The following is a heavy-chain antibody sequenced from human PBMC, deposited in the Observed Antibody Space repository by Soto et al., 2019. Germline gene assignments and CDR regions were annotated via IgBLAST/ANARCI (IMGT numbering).Heavy chain of an antibody. Sequence: SVKVSCKASGGTFSSYAISWVRQAPGQGLEWMGGIIPIFGTANYAQKFQGRVTITADESTSTAYMELSSLRSEDTAVYYCARDEGRDGYNYENYWGQGTLVTVSS. CDR3: ARDEGRDGYNYENY. V-gene: IGHV1-69*13. CDR2: IIPIFGTA. J-gene: IGHJ4*02. CDR1: GGTFSSYA. D-gene: IGHD5-12*01.